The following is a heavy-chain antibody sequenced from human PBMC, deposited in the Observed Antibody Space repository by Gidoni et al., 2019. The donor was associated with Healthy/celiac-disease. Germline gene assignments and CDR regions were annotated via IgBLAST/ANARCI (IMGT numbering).Heavy chain of an antibody. V-gene: IGHV3-21*01. Sequence: EVQLVESGGGMVKPGGALRLSWAASGFTFSSYSMNWVRHAPVKGLGWVSSISSSSSYIYYADSVKGRFTISRDNAKNSLYLQRNSLRAEDTAVYYCARDQGRDGWGQGTLVTVSS. CDR3: ARDQGRDG. CDR1: GFTFSSYS. J-gene: IGHJ4*02. CDR2: ISSSSSYI.